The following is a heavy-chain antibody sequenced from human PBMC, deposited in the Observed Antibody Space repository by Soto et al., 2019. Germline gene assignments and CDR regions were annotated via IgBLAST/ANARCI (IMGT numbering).Heavy chain of an antibody. D-gene: IGHD6-13*01. J-gene: IGHJ6*02. V-gene: IGHV3-48*02. CDR1: GFTFSSYS. CDR3: ARDLGNSSSWYPYYYYYGMDV. Sequence: GGAVKLSCAASGFTFSSYSMNWVRQAPGKGLEWVSYISSSSSTIYYADSVKGRFTISRDNAKNSLYLQMNSLRDEDTAVYYCARDLGNSSSWYPYYYYYGMDVWGQGTTVTVSS. CDR2: ISSSSSTI.